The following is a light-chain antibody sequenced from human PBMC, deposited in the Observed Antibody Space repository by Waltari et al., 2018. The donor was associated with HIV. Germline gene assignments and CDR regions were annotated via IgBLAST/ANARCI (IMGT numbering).Light chain of an antibody. V-gene: IGLV1-47*01. CDR2: RND. J-gene: IGLJ2*01. CDR1: DSNVGRHY. Sequence: QSVLTQPPSASASPGQRIMISCSGTDSNVGRHYVYWYQQVPGGAPKLLLYRNDQRSAGVPDRFSGSKSGTSASLTISDLRSDDEGLYFCGAWDDNLSGVFGGGTKVTVL. CDR3: GAWDDNLSGV.